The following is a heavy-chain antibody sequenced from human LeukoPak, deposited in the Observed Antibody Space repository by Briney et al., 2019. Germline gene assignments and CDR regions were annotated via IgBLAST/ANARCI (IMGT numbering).Heavy chain of an antibody. J-gene: IGHJ1*01. CDR3: ASGPYELRFLEWLPRAEYFQH. V-gene: IGHV6-1*01. Sequence: SQTLSLTCAISGDSVSSNSAAWNWIRQSPSRGLEWLGRTYYRSKWYNDYAVSVKSRITINPDTSKNQFSLQLNSVTPEDTAVYYCASGPYELRFLEWLPRAEYFQHWGQGTLVTVSS. D-gene: IGHD3-3*01. CDR1: GDSVSSNSAA. CDR2: TYYRSKWYN.